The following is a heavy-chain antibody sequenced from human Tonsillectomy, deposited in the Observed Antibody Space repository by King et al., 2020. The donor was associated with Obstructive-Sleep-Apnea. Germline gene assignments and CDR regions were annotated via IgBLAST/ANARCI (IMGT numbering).Heavy chain of an antibody. D-gene: IGHD3-3*01. CDR3: ARAWNYAMDV. V-gene: IGHV3-7*01. J-gene: IGHJ6*02. CDR1: GFTFSSYW. CDR2: IKQDGSVK. Sequence: VQLVESGGGLVQPGGSLRLSCAASGFTFSSYWMRWVRQAPGKGLEWVAKIKQDGSVKYYVDSVKGRFTISRDNAKNSLFLQMHSLRVDDTAVYYCARAWNYAMDVWGQGTTVTVSS.